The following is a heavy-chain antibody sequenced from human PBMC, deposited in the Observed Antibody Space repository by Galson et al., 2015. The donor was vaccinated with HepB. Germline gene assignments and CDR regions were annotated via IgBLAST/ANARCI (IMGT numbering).Heavy chain of an antibody. V-gene: IGHV3-7*03. CDR3: ARDVEYFQH. CDR2: IKQDGSEK. J-gene: IGHJ1*01. Sequence: SLRLSCAASGFTFSNYWMSWVRQAPGKGLEWVANIKQDGSEKYYVDSVKGRFTISRDNAKNSLYLQMNSLRAEDTAVYYCARDVEYFQHWGQGTLVTVSS. CDR1: GFTFSNYW.